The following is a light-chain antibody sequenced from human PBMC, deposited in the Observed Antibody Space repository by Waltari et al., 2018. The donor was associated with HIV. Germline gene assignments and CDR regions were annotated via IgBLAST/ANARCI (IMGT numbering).Light chain of an antibody. CDR2: KAS. CDR1: QSISSW. CDR3: QQYNSYSQT. J-gene: IGKJ1*01. V-gene: IGKV1-5*03. Sequence: DIQMTQSPSTLSASVGDRVTITCRASQSISSWLAWYQQKPGKAPKHLIYKASSLESGVPSRFRGSGSGTEFTLTISSLQPDDFATYFCQQYNSYSQTFGQGTKVESK.